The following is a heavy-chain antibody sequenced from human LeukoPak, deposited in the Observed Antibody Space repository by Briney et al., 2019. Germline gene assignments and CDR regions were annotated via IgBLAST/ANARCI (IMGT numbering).Heavy chain of an antibody. CDR1: GFTFSSYE. CDR2: ISSSSSSYI. Sequence: GGSLRLSCAASGFTFSSYEMNWVRQAPGKGLEWVSSISSSSSSYIYYAASVKGRFTISRDNSKNTLYLQMNGLRAEDTAVYYCASTHMVRGVTPFDYWGQGTLVTVSS. J-gene: IGHJ4*02. CDR3: ASTHMVRGVTPFDY. V-gene: IGHV3-21*04. D-gene: IGHD3-10*01.